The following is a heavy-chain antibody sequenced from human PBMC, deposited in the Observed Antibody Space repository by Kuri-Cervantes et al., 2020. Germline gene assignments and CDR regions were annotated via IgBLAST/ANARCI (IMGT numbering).Heavy chain of an antibody. CDR1: GYTFTRYY. CDR2: MNPNSGNT. D-gene: IGHD3-3*01. J-gene: IGHJ4*01. V-gene: IGHV1-8*03. CDR3: ARAHAFDICSGYSHWYFDH. Sequence: SVHVSCKASGYTFTRYYINWVRQATRQGLEWMGWMNPNSGNTGYPQKLQGRVTITRNTSISTAYMEPSSLRSEDTAVYYCARAHAFDICSGYSHWYFDHWGHGTLVTVSS.